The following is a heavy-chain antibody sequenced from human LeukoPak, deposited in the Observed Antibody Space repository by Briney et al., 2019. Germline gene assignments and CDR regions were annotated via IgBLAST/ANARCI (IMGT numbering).Heavy chain of an antibody. CDR3: AKVIHIADFDY. D-gene: IGHD6-13*01. J-gene: IGHJ4*02. Sequence: GGSLRLSCAASGFTFCRYSMSWVRQAPGKGLGWVSAISGSGGSTYYADSVKGRFTISRDNSKNTLYLQMNSLRAEDTAVYYCAKVIHIADFDYWGQGTLVTVSS. CDR2: ISGSGGST. V-gene: IGHV3-23*01. CDR1: GFTFCRYS.